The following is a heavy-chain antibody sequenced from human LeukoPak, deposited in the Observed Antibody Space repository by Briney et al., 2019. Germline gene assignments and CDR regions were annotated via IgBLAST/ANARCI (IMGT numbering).Heavy chain of an antibody. V-gene: IGHV1-18*01. CDR1: GYTFSNYA. D-gene: IGHD6-19*01. CDR3: ARVPGYSSGWYPIDY. CDR2: ISGYRSDT. Sequence: ASVKVSCKASGYTFSNYAITWVRQAPGQGLEWMGWISGYRSDTDYARKFQGRVTMTTDTSTSTAYMELRNLRSDDTAVYYCARVPGYSSGWYPIDYWGQGTLVTVSS. J-gene: IGHJ4*02.